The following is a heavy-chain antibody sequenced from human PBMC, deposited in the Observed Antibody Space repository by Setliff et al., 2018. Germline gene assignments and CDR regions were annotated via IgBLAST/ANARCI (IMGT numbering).Heavy chain of an antibody. J-gene: IGHJ6*03. D-gene: IGHD3-3*01. CDR1: GGSVSSGTYY. CDR3: ARMSGFQYIDV. Sequence: SETLSLTCTVSGGSVSSGTYYWNWVRQHPGKGLEWIGNIYNSGNTHYNPSLKSRVTISVDRSKNQFSLSLTSVTAEDTAVYYCARMSGFQYIDVWDKGTTVTVSS. V-gene: IGHV4-61*01. CDR2: IYNSGNT.